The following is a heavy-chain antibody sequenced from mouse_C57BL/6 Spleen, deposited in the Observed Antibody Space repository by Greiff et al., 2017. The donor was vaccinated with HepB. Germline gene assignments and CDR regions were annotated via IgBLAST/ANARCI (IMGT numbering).Heavy chain of an antibody. J-gene: IGHJ3*01. CDR3: TRLDYGEGAWFAY. CDR2: IDPETGVT. Sequence: VQLQQSGAELVRPGASVTLSCKASGYTFTDYEMHWVKQTPVHGLEWIGAIDPETGVTAYNQKFKGKAILTADKSSSTAYMELRSLTSEDSAVYYCTRLDYGEGAWFAYWGQGTLVTVSA. V-gene: IGHV1-15*01. D-gene: IGHD1-1*01. CDR1: GYTFTDYE.